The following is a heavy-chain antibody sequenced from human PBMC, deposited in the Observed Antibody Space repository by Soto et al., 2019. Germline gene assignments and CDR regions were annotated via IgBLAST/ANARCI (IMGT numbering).Heavy chain of an antibody. Sequence: VESVTTSCKVSGDSFTSYWISWVLQMPGKGLEWMGRIDPSDSYTNYSPSFQGHVTISADKSISTAYLQWSSLKASDTAMYYCARHYGEEASDVWGQGTTVTVSS. CDR2: IDPSDSYT. CDR1: GDSFTSYW. V-gene: IGHV5-10-1*01. J-gene: IGHJ6*01. CDR3: ARHYGEEASDV. D-gene: IGHD4-17*01.